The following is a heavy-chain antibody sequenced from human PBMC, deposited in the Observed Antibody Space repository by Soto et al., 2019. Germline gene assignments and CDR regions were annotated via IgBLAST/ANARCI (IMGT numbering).Heavy chain of an antibody. CDR2: IHYSGSI. CDR1: GGSISYEYYH. CDR3: AREDDGGDRDYYGLDV. D-gene: IGHD2-21*02. V-gene: IGHV4-30-4*08. J-gene: IGHJ6*02. Sequence: QVQLQQSGPGLVKPSQTLSLTCTVSGGSISYEYYHWTWIRQSPGKGLEWIGYIHYSGSIIYNPSFKSRVTISVDTSKNQSSLQLSSVTAADTAVYFCAREDDGGDRDYYGLDVWGQGPTVTVSS.